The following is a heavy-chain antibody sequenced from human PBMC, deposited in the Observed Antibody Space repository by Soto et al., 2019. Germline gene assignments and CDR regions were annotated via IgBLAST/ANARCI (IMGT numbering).Heavy chain of an antibody. CDR3: ARGYDYDSGGYLFDY. V-gene: IGHV4-31*03. J-gene: IGHJ4*02. CDR1: GGSVSSNIYY. D-gene: IGHD3-22*01. CDR2: IYYSGST. Sequence: PSETLSLNCSVSGGSVSSNIYYWTWIRQHPGKGPEWIGHIYYSGSTYYNPSLKSRVTISLDMSKNQFSLKLTSVSAADTAVYYCARGYDYDSGGYLFDYWGQGTLVTVSS.